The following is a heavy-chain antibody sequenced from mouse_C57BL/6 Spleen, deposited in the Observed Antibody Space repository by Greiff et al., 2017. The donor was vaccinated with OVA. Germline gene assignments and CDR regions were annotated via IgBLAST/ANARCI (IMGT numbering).Heavy chain of an antibody. V-gene: IGHV1-69*01. CDR3: ARSGGNYLLAMDY. J-gene: IGHJ4*01. CDR1: GYTFTSYW. D-gene: IGHD2-1*01. CDR2: IDPSDSYT. Sequence: QVQLKQPGAELVMPGASVKLSCKASGYTFTSYWMHWVKQRPGQGLEWIGEIDPSDSYTNYNQKFKGKSTLTVDKSSSTAYMQLSSLTSEDSAVYYCARSGGNYLLAMDYWGQGTSVTVSS.